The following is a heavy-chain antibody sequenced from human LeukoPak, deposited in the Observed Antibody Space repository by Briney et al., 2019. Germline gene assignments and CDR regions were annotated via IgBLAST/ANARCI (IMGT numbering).Heavy chain of an antibody. CDR2: IYYSGST. V-gene: IGHV4-59*01. Sequence: NPSETLSLTCTVSGGSISSYYWSWIRQPPGKGLEWIGYIYYSGSTNYNPSLKSRVTISVDTSKNQFSLKLSSVTAADTAVYYCAREIGAAAGYYYYGMDVWGQGTTVTVSS. CDR3: AREIGAAAGYYYYGMDV. D-gene: IGHD6-13*01. CDR1: GGSISSYY. J-gene: IGHJ6*02.